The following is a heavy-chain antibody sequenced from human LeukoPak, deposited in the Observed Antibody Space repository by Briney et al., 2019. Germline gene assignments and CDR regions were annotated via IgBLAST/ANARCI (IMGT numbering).Heavy chain of an antibody. D-gene: IGHD2-15*01. CDR3: AKAGCSGGSCYPFGY. J-gene: IGHJ4*02. V-gene: IGHV3-30*18. CDR1: GFTFSSYG. Sequence: PGGSLRLSCAASGFTFSSYGMHWVRQAPGKGLERVAVISYDGSNKYYADSVKSRFTISRDNSKNTLYLQMNSLRAEDTAVYYCAKAGCSGGSCYPFGYWGQGTLVSVSS. CDR2: ISYDGSNK.